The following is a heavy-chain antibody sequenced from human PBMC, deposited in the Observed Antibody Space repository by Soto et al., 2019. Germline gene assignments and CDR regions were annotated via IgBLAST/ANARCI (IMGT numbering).Heavy chain of an antibody. CDR3: AKDPRYYDFWSGLRLPYYYYGMDV. D-gene: IGHD3-3*01. CDR2: IWYDGSNK. J-gene: IGHJ6*02. Sequence: GGSLRLSCAASGFTFSSYGMHWVRQAPGKGLEWVAVIWYDGSNKYYADSVKGRFTISRDNSKNTLYLQMNSLRAEDTAVYYCAKDPRYYDFWSGLRLPYYYYGMDVWGQGTTVTVSS. V-gene: IGHV3-30*02. CDR1: GFTFSSYG.